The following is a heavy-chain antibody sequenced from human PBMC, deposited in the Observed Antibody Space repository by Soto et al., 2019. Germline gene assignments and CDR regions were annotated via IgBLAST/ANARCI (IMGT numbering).Heavy chain of an antibody. CDR1: GGSISSGNYY. CDR2: IYYSGSI. J-gene: IGHJ4*02. Sequence: QVQLQESGPGLVNPSQTLSLTCTVSGGSISSGNYYWSWIRQHPGKGLEWIGYIYYSGSIYYNPSLKSRITISVDTSKNQLSLQVSSVTAADTAVYYCAAGVTTSNPDYWGQGTLVTVSS. V-gene: IGHV4-31*03. CDR3: AAGVTTSNPDY. D-gene: IGHD2-21*02.